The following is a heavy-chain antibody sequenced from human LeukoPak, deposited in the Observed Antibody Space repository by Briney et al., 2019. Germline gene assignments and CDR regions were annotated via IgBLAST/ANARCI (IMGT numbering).Heavy chain of an antibody. D-gene: IGHD4-17*01. V-gene: IGHV3-23*01. CDR2: ISGSGGST. J-gene: IGHJ4*02. CDR3: AKDRNYGDYMYYFDY. CDR1: GFTFSTYG. Sequence: GGSLRLSCPASGFTFSTYGMSWVRQAPGKGLEWVSAISGSGGSTYYADSVKGRFTISRDNSKNTLYLQMNSLRAEDTAVYYCAKDRNYGDYMYYFDYWGQGTLVTVSS.